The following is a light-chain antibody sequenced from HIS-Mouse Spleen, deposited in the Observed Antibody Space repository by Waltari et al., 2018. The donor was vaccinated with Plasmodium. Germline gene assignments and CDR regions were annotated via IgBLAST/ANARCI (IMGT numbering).Light chain of an antibody. V-gene: IGKV3-20*01. Sequence: EIVLTQSPRTLSLSPGARATLSCRASQSVSSSYLAWYQQKPGQAPRLLIYGASSRATGIPDRFSGSGSGTDFTLTISRLEPEDFAVYYCQQYGSSPYTFGQGTKLEIK. CDR1: QSVSSSY. CDR3: QQYGSSPYT. J-gene: IGKJ2*01. CDR2: GAS.